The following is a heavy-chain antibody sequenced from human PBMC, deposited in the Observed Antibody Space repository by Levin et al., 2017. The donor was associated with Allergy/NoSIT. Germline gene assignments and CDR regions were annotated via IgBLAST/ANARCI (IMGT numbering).Heavy chain of an antibody. CDR2: ISYDGSKI. CDR3: AKELYNDILTGSKQAFDT. D-gene: IGHD3-9*01. J-gene: IGHJ3*02. Sequence: PGGSLRLSCVASGISFGNYGMQWVRQAPGKGLEWVADISYDGSKIFYADAVKGRFTISRDNSKNTLSLQMTSLRAEDSAVYYCAKELYNDILTGSKQAFDTWGQGTMVTVSA. CDR1: GISFGNYG. V-gene: IGHV3-30*18.